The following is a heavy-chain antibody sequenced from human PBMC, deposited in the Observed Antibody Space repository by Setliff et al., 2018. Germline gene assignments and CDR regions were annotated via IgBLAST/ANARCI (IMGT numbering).Heavy chain of an antibody. CDR2: VYYSGTT. CDR3: ARMSGFLYMDV. Sequence: PSETLSLTCAVSDFSVSSVYYWGWIRQSPGKGLEWIASVYYSGTTYYNPSLESRVTMSIDTSKSHFSLNLYSVTAADTAVYYCARMSGFLYMDVWGKGTPVTVSS. D-gene: IGHD3-3*01. J-gene: IGHJ6*03. V-gene: IGHV4-38-2*01. CDR1: DFSVSSVYY.